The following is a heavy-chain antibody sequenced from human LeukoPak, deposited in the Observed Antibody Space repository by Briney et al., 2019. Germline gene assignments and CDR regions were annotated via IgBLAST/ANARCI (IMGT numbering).Heavy chain of an antibody. V-gene: IGHV5-51*01. D-gene: IGHD3-22*01. CDR3: ARRHSSGSFLFDY. CDR2: IYTGDSDT. J-gene: IGHJ4*02. CDR1: GYTFSNFW. Sequence: GESLKISCKGSGYTFSNFWIGWVRQRPGKGLEWMGSIYTGDSDTKYSPSFEGQVTFSVDKSITTAYLQWSSLEASDTAMYFCARRHSSGSFLFDYWGQGTLVTVSS.